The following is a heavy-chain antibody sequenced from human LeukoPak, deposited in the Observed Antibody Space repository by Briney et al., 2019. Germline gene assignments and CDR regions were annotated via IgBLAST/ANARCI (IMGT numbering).Heavy chain of an antibody. Sequence: ASVKVSCKASGYTFTGYYMHWVRQAPGQGLEWMGWINPNSGGTNYAQKFQGWVTMTRDTSISTAYMELSRLRSDDTAVYYCAAALYGDYGPDYWGQGTLVTVSS. CDR1: GYTFTGYY. J-gene: IGHJ4*02. D-gene: IGHD4-17*01. CDR2: INPNSGGT. CDR3: AAALYGDYGPDY. V-gene: IGHV1-2*04.